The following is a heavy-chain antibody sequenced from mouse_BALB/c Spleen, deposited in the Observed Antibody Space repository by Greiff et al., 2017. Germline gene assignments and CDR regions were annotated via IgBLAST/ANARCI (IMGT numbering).Heavy chain of an antibody. V-gene: IGHV5-17*02. J-gene: IGHJ2*01. CDR3: ARRAVTTVVANSYFDY. D-gene: IGHD1-1*01. Sequence: EVMLVESGGGLVQPGGSRKLSCAASGFTFSSFGMHWVRQAPEKGLEWVAYISSGSSTIYYADTVKGRFTLSRDNPKNTLFLQMTSLRSEDTAMYYCARRAVTTVVANSYFDYWGQGTTLTVSS. CDR1: GFTFSSFG. CDR2: ISSGSSTI.